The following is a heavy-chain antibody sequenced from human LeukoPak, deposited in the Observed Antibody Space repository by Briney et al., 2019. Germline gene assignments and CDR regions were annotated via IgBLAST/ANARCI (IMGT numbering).Heavy chain of an antibody. CDR1: CGSISDFY. D-gene: IGHD2-15*01. J-gene: IGHJ5*02. V-gene: IGHV4-59*08. CDR2: IYSSGST. CDR3: GGHQLYCRGASCYPDLFDP. Sequence: SETLSLTCSVCCGSISDFYWRWTRQPPGKGLKWSGYIYSSGSTNYNPAVKSRADISVDTSKIQFSVKLSSVTAGDTAMYYCGGHQLYCRGASCYPDLFDPWGQGILVTVSS.